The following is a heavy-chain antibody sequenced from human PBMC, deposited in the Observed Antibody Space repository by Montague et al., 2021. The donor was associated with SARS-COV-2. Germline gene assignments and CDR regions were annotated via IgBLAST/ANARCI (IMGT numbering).Heavy chain of an antibody. D-gene: IGHD1-26*01. CDR2: IRSKSNNYAT. J-gene: IGHJ4*02. CDR1: GFTLSDSA. CDR3: TTHSGNYLSFGF. V-gene: IGHV3-73*01. Sequence: SLRLSCAASGFTLSDSALHWVRQASGKGLEWVGRIRSKSNNYATSVSXXLKGRFTISRDDSKNAAYLQMNSLKPEDTAVYYCTTHSGNYLSFGFWGQGTLVAVSS.